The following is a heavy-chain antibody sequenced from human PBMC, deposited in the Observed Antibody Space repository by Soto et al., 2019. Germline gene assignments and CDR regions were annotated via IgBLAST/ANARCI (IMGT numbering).Heavy chain of an antibody. CDR1: ADTFNNYG. CDR3: ASGIAVDRFEF. CDR2: VVPLLGSA. D-gene: IGHD2-15*01. J-gene: IGHJ4*01. Sequence: SVNVSCKASADTFNNYGFSWVRQAPGQGLECVGGVVPLLGSAAYAQKFQGRATISADESASTVYLELTNLQSDDTAIFYCASGIAVDRFEFWGLGTLVTVS. V-gene: IGHV1-69*13.